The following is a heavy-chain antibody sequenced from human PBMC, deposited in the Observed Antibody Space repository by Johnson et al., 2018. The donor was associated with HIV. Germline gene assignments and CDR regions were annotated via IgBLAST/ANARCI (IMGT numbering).Heavy chain of an antibody. CDR2: IYSGGST. V-gene: IGHV3-66*02. Sequence: VLLVESGGGLVKPGGSLRLSCAASGFTVSSNYMSWVRQAQGKGLEWVSVIYSGGSTYYADSVKGRFTISRDNSKNTLYLQMNSLRAEDTAVYYCAARIAVADDDAFDIWGQGTMVTVSS. CDR3: AARIAVADDDAFDI. D-gene: IGHD6-19*01. CDR1: GFTVSSNY. J-gene: IGHJ3*02.